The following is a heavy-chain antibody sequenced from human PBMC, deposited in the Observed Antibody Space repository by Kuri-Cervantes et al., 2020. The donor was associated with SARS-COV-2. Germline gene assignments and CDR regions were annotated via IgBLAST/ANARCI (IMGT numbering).Heavy chain of an antibody. V-gene: IGHV3-11*06. CDR1: GFTFSDYY. CDR2: ITRSSVYI. D-gene: IGHD4-17*01. CDR3: ARSPGDGDYDPFDY. Sequence: GSLRLSCAASGFTFSDYYMSWIRQAPGKGLEWVSSITRSSVYISYADSVKGRFTISRDNAKNSLYLQMNSLRAEDTAVYYCARSPGDGDYDPFDYWGQGTLVTVSS. J-gene: IGHJ4*02.